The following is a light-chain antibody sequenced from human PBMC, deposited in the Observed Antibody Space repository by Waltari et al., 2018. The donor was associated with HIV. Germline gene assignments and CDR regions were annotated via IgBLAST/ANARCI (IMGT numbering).Light chain of an antibody. J-gene: IGKJ2*03. CDR3: QQYGSSPTVTPVYS. CDR2: SAS. Sequence: EIVLTQSPGTLSLSPGQRATLPCRASQSVSSSHFAWHQKNPGQATKRLICSASSRATGIPGRFSSSGSCGDYALTIGGLESKEFAVYYCQQYGSSPTVTPVYSFGQGTKLEIK. CDR1: QSVSSSH. V-gene: IGKV3-20*01.